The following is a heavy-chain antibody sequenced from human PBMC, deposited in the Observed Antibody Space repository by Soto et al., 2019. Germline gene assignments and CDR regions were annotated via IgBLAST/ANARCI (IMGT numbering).Heavy chain of an antibody. CDR1: GYTFSSYH. CDR3: ARGHWLVVD. J-gene: IGHJ4*02. Sequence: QIQLVQSGAEVKKPGASVKVSCKASGYTFSSYHIPWVRQAPGQGLEWMGWISAYNGNTKYAQKFQGRVTMTTDPSTRTAYMELRSLRSEATAVYYCARGHWLVVDWGQGTLVTVSS. CDR2: ISAYNGNT. V-gene: IGHV1-18*01. D-gene: IGHD6-19*01.